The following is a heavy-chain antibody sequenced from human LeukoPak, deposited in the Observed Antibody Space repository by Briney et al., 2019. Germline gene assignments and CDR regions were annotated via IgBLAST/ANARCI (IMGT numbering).Heavy chain of an antibody. CDR3: ARESPSYDCSSTSCYTRGYWFDP. V-gene: IGHV4-30-4*08. CDR1: GGSISSGDYY. D-gene: IGHD2-2*02. CDR2: IYYSGST. Sequence: PSETLSLTCTVSGGSISSGDYYWSWIRQPPGKGLEWIGYIYYSGSTYYNPSLKSRVTISVDTSKNQSSLKLSSVTAADTAVYYCARESPSYDCSSTSCYTRGYWFDPWAREPWSPSPQ. J-gene: IGHJ5*02.